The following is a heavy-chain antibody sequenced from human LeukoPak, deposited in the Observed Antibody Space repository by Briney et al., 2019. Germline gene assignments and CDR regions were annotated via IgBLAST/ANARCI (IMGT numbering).Heavy chain of an antibody. CDR3: ARAVGYFDWLPLFDY. D-gene: IGHD3-9*01. CDR2: IYTSGST. V-gene: IGHV4-4*07. Sequence: PSETLSLTCTVSGGSISSYYWSWIRQPAGKGLEWIGRIYTSGSTNYNPSLKSRVTISVDTSKNQIYLKLSSVTTADTAVYYCARAVGYFDWLPLFDYWGQGTLVTVSS. J-gene: IGHJ4*02. CDR1: GGSISSYY.